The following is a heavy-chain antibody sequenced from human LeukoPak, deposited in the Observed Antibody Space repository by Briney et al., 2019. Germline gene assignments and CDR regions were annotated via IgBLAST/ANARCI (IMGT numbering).Heavy chain of an antibody. V-gene: IGHV3-21*01. D-gene: IGHD5-18*01. J-gene: IGHJ3*02. CDR3: ARETYTSWAFDI. Sequence: GGSLRLSCAASGFTFDNYDINWVRQVPGKGLEWVSSISTSGTYIYYAVSVKGRFTISRDNAKNSVSLQMNNLSAEDAAVYYCARETYTSWAFDIWGQGTMVTVSS. CDR2: ISTSGTYI. CDR1: GFTFDNYD.